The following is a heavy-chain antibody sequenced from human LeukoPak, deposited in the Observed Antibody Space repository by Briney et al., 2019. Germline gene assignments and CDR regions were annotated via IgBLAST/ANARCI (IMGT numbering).Heavy chain of an antibody. D-gene: IGHD3-3*01. CDR1: GGSISSGGYY. CDR3: ARDRVSVRFLEWSPGNWFDP. V-gene: IGHV4-31*03. Sequence: SETLSLTCTVSGGSISSGGYYWSWIRQHPGMGLEWIGYIYYSGSTYYNPSLKSRVTISVDTSKNQFSLKLSSVTAADTAVYYCARDRVSVRFLEWSPGNWFDPWGQGTLVTVSS. J-gene: IGHJ5*02. CDR2: IYYSGST.